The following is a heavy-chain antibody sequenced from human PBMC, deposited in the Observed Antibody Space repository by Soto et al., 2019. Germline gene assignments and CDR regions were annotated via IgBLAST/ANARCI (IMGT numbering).Heavy chain of an antibody. V-gene: IGHV4-30-4*01. J-gene: IGHJ6*02. D-gene: IGHD2-21*02. CDR1: GGSISFDHYH. CDR3: VRGDDGGDSDYYGLDV. Sequence: QVQLQESGPGLVRPSQTLSLSCTVSGGSISFDHYHWTWIRQPAGKGLEWIGYIHYSGSVYYNPGLQSRVSMSVDTSKSLFSLELSSVTAADSDVYFCVRGDDGGDSDYYGLDVWGQGTTVTVSS. CDR2: IHYSGSV.